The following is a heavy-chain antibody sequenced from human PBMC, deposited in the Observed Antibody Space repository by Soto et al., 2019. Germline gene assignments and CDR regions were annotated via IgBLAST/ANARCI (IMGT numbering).Heavy chain of an antibody. CDR2: IYYDGNT. J-gene: IGHJ5*01. V-gene: IGHV4-39*01. Sequence: SETLSLTCTVSGDSISSNSHYWGWIRQPPGKGLESIANIYYDGNTYYNPSLKSRVTISLDTSKNQFSLRLNSVAAADTAVYYCARLIGNSWLDSWGQGTLVTVS. CDR1: GDSISSNSHY. CDR3: ARLIGNSWLDS.